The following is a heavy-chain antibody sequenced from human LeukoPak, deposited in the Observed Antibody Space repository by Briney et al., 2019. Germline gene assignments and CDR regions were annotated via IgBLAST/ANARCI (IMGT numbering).Heavy chain of an antibody. D-gene: IGHD5-12*01. Sequence: GGSLRLSCEASGSTFGSYWMNWVRQAPGKGLEWVANIKLDGSEKYYADSVKGRFTISRDNARNSLYVQMNSLRVEDTGVYYCARDSGLTGYDLLDYWGQGTLVTVSS. J-gene: IGHJ4*02. V-gene: IGHV3-7*01. CDR2: IKLDGSEK. CDR1: GSTFGSYW. CDR3: ARDSGLTGYDLLDY.